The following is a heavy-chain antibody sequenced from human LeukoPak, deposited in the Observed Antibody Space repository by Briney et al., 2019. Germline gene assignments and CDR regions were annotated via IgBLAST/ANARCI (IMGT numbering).Heavy chain of an antibody. CDR1: GGSISSGDYY. CDR3: ARGDDYYGSVYGMDV. V-gene: IGHV4-30-4*01. D-gene: IGHD3-10*01. J-gene: IGHJ6*04. Sequence: SQTLSLTCTVSGGSISSGDYYWSWIRQPPGKGLEWIGYIYYSGSTYYNPSLKSRVTISVDTSKNQFSLKLSSVTAADTAVYYCARGDDYYGSVYGMDVWQRDHGHRLL. CDR2: IYYSGST.